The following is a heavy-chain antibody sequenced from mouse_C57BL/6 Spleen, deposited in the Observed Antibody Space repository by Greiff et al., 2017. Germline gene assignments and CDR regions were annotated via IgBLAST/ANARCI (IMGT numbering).Heavy chain of an antibody. CDR1: GYTFTSYT. CDR3: ARRGNLSWYFDV. D-gene: IGHD2-1*01. CDR2: INPSSGYT. Sequence: QVQLQQSGAELARPGASVKMSCKASGYTFTSYTMHWVKQRPGQGLEWIGYINPSSGYTKYNQKFKDKATLTADKSSSTAYMQLSSLTSEDSAVYYCARRGNLSWYFDVWGTGTTVTVSS. V-gene: IGHV1-4*01. J-gene: IGHJ1*03.